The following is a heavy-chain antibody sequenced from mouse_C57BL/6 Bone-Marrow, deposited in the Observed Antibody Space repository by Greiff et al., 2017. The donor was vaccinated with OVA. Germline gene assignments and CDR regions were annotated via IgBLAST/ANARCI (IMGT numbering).Heavy chain of an antibody. D-gene: IGHD2-5*01. V-gene: IGHV1-74*01. J-gene: IGHJ3*01. CDR2: IHPSDSDT. Sequence: QVQLQQPGAELVKPGASVKVSCKASGYTFTSYWMHWVKQRPGQGLEWIGRIHPSDSDTNYNQKFKGKATLTVDNSSSTAYMQLSSLTSEDSAVYYYAICSYYSNYWVFAYWGQGTLVTVSA. CDR3: AICSYYSNYWVFAY. CDR1: GYTFTSYW.